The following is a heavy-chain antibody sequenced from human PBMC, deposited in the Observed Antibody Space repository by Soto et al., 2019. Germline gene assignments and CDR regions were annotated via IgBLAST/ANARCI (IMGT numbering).Heavy chain of an antibody. J-gene: IGHJ4*02. V-gene: IGHV1-69*06. CDR3: ASLSGQGFPYYFDY. CDR2: IIPIFGTA. CDR1: GGTFSSYA. D-gene: IGHD6-25*01. Sequence: ASVKVSCKASGGTFSSYAISWVRQAPGQGLEWMGGIIPIFGTANYAQKFQGRVTITADKSTGTAYMELSSLRSEDTAVYYCASLSGQGFPYYFDYWGQGTLVTVSS.